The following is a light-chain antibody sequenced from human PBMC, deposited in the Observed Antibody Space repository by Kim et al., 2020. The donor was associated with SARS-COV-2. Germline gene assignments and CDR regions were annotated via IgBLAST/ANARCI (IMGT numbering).Light chain of an antibody. V-gene: IGKV1-33*01. CDR2: GAL. CDR3: QQFHTVPYT. J-gene: IGKJ2*01. Sequence: SASVGDRVTITCQACRDIDRYLTWYQQKPGRAPRLLIYGALNLQTGVPSRFSATASGTVFTLTITNLQPEDFATYYCQQFHTVPYTFGRGTKVDI. CDR1: RDIDRY.